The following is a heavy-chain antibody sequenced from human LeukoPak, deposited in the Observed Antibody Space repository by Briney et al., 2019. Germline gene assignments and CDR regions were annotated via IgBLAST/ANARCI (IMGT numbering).Heavy chain of an antibody. CDR3: ARVLQWLGLFDY. V-gene: IGHV4-31*03. J-gene: IGHJ4*02. CDR2: IYYSGST. CDR1: GGSISSGGYY. D-gene: IGHD6-19*01. Sequence: PSETLSLTCTVSGGSISSGGYYWSWIRQHPGKGLEWIGYIYYSGSTYYDPSLKSRVTISVDTSKNQFSLKLSSVTAADTAVYYCARVLQWLGLFDYWGQGTLVTVSS.